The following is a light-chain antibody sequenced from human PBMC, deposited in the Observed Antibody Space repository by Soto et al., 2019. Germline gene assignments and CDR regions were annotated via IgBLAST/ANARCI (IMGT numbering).Light chain of an antibody. CDR3: QQYGSAPRT. Sequence: EIGMTQSPATLSVSPGERATLSCRASQSFSSNLAWYQQKPGQAPRLLIYDASTRATGIPARFSGSGSGTEFILTISSLEPEDFAVYYCQQYGSAPRTFGQGTKVDIK. CDR2: DAS. CDR1: QSFSSN. V-gene: IGKV3-15*01. J-gene: IGKJ1*01.